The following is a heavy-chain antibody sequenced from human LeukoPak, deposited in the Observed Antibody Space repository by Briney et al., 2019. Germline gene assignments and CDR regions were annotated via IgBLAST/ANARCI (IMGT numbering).Heavy chain of an antibody. J-gene: IGHJ4*02. D-gene: IGHD2-2*02. V-gene: IGHV1-3*01. CDR2: INAGNGNT. CDR1: GYTFTSYA. CDR3: ARDPIDIVEVPAAIQPDY. Sequence: ASVKVSCKASGYTFTSYAMHWVRQAPGQRLEWMGWINAGNGNTKYSQKFQGRVTITRDTSASTAYMELSSLRSEDTAVYYCARDPIDIVEVPAAIQPDYWGQGTLVTVSS.